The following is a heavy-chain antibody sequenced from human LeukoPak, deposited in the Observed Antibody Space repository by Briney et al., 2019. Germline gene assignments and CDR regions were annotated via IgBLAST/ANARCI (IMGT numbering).Heavy chain of an antibody. D-gene: IGHD2-15*01. CDR1: GLTFSSYD. V-gene: IGHV3-23*01. J-gene: IGHJ4*02. CDR3: APQLVVAARSLY. Sequence: GGSLRLSCAAYGLTFSSYDMSWDRQAPGKGLEWVSAISGSGGSTYYADSVKGRFTISRDNSKNTLYLQMNSLRAEDTAVYYCAPQLVVAARSLYWGQGTLITVSS. CDR2: ISGSGGST.